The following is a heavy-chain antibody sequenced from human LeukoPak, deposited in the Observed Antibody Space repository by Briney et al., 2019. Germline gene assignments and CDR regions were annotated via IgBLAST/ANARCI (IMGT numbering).Heavy chain of an antibody. V-gene: IGHV3-23*01. CDR1: GFTFSISA. CDR2: ISPGGSST. Sequence: GGTLRLSCAASGFTFSISAMIWVRQAPGKGLDWVSSISPGGSSTYYAGSVKGRFTISRDNSQNTLYLQMNSLRAEDTAVYFCAKLQSGSSDLWGQGTMVTVSS. CDR3: AKLQSGSSDL. J-gene: IGHJ3*01. D-gene: IGHD1-26*01.